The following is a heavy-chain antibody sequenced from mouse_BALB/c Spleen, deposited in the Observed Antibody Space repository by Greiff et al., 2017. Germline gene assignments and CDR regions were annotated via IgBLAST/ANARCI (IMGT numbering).Heavy chain of an antibody. CDR3: ARQIYYDYDGPLDY. CDR1: GFTFSSYG. CDR2: ISSGGSYT. Sequence: DVQLVESGGDLVKPGGSLKLSCAASGFTFSSYGMSWVRQTPDKRLEWVATISSGGSYTYYPDSVKGRFTISRDNAKNTLYLQMSSLKSEDTAMYYCARQIYYDYDGPLDYWGQGTTLTVSS. V-gene: IGHV5-6*01. J-gene: IGHJ2*01. D-gene: IGHD2-4*01.